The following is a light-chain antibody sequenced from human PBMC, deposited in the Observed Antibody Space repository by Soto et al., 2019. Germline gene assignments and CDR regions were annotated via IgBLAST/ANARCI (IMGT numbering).Light chain of an antibody. CDR2: NDN. V-gene: IGLV1-44*01. Sequence: QSVLTQPPSASGTPGQRVTISCSGSSSNVENNFLNWYRHLPGTAPKLLIYNDNQRPSGVPDRFSGSKSGTSASLAISGRHSADDGDYYCAAWDDGLDALLFGGGTKLTVL. CDR3: AAWDDGLDALL. J-gene: IGLJ3*02. CDR1: SSNVENNF.